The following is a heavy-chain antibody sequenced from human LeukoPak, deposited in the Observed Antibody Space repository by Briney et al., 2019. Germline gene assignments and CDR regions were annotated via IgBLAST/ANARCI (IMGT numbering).Heavy chain of an antibody. CDR1: GFTFSSYA. D-gene: IGHD6-13*01. CDR2: ISDSGSST. V-gene: IGHV3-23*01. J-gene: IGHJ6*02. CDR3: VSSSSWYSYYGMDV. Sequence: GGSLRLSCAASGFTFSSYAMSWVRQAPGKGLEWVSTISDSGSSTYYTDSVKGRFTFSRDNAKNSLYLQMNSLRAEDTAVYYCVSSSSWYSYYGMDVWGQGTTVTVSS.